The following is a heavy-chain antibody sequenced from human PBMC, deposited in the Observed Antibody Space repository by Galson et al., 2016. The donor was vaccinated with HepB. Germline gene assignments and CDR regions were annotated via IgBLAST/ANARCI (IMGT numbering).Heavy chain of an antibody. CDR1: GFSFSSYN. J-gene: IGHJ4*02. Sequence: LRLSCAASGFSFSSYNMDWVRRAPGKGLEWVSYISRTGETFYYADSVKGRFTISRDNAKNLLYLQMNSLRDEDTAVYDCARDRRHNYAFFDSWGQGTPITVSS. CDR2: ISRTGETF. CDR3: ARDRRHNYAFFDS. D-gene: IGHD3-16*01. V-gene: IGHV3-48*02.